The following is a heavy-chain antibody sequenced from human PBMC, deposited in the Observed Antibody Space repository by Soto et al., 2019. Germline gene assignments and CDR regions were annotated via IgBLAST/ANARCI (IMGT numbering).Heavy chain of an antibody. V-gene: IGHV3-48*03. Sequence: EVQLVESGGGLVQPGGSLRLSCAASGFTFSSYEMNWVRQAPGKGLEWVSYISSSGSTIYYADSVKGRFTISRDNATNPLYLQMNSLRAEDTAVYYCARVYRYYYYGMDVWGQRTTVTVSS. J-gene: IGHJ6*02. CDR3: ARVYRYYYYGMDV. CDR2: ISSSGSTI. D-gene: IGHD3-16*02. CDR1: GFTFSSYE.